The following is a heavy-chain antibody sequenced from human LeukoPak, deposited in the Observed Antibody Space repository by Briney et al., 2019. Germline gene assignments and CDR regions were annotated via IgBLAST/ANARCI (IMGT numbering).Heavy chain of an antibody. CDR2: MNPNSGNT. D-gene: IGHD2-2*01. V-gene: IGHV1-8*01. CDR1: GYTFTSYD. Sequence: VASVNVSCKASGYTFTSYDINGVRQATGQGLEWMGWMNPNSGNTGYAQKFQGRVTMTRNTSISTAYMELSSLRSEDTAVYYCARGRYQLLGFDYWGQGTLVTVSS. CDR3: ARGRYQLLGFDY. J-gene: IGHJ4*02.